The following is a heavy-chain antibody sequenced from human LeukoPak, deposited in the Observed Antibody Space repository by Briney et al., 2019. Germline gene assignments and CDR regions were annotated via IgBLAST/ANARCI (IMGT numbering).Heavy chain of an antibody. CDR3: ARGRYYYDSSGYDYYYGMDV. CDR2: ISWNSGSI. D-gene: IGHD3-22*01. CDR1: GFTFDDYA. Sequence: PGRSLRLSCAASGFTFDDYAMHWVRQAPGKGLEWVSGISWNSGSIGYADSVKGRFTISRDNAKNSLYLQMNSLRAEDTALYYCARGRYYYDSSGYDYYYGMDVWGQGTTVTVSS. V-gene: IGHV3-9*01. J-gene: IGHJ6*02.